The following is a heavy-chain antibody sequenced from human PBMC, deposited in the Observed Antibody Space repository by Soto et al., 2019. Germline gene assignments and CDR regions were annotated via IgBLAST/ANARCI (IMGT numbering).Heavy chain of an antibody. CDR2: IIPIFGTA. J-gene: IGHJ3*02. Sequence: QVQLVQSGAEVKKPGSSVKVSCKASGGTFSSYAISWVRQAPGQGLEWMGGIIPIFGTANYAQKFQGRVTITGDNSTSTAYMELSSLRSEDTDVYYCARYFRSWSAFDIWCEGTMVTVSS. CDR1: GGTFSSYA. CDR3: ARYFRSWSAFDI. D-gene: IGHD3-3*01. V-gene: IGHV1-69*06.